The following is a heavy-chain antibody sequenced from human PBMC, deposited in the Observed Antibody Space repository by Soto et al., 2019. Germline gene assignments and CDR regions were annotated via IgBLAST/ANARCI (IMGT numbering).Heavy chain of an antibody. V-gene: IGHV3-23*01. D-gene: IGHD2-15*01. J-gene: IGHJ3*02. CDR1: GFTVSSHA. CDR3: APHVSCSGGSCQYDAFAI. CDR2: VTADGGT. Sequence: EVQVLESGGGLVQPGGSLRLSYEGSGFTVSSHALTWIRQAPGKGPEWVSTVTADGGTYYADSVKGRFAMSRDTSENTLYFQMTCLGAEDTSAYYCAPHVSCSGGSCQYDAFAIRGQGTMVTVSS.